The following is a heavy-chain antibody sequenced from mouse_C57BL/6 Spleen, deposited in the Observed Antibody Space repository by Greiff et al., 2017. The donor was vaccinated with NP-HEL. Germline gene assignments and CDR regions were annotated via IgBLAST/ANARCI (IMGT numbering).Heavy chain of an antibody. V-gene: IGHV6-3*01. D-gene: IGHD1-1*01. CDR3: TGPPYYYGSSPYAMDY. CDR1: GFTFSNYW. J-gene: IGHJ4*01. Sequence: EVQRVESGGGLVQPGGSMKLSCVASGFTFSNYWMNWVRQSPEKGLEWVAQIRLKSDNYATNYAESVKGRFTISRDDSKSSVYLQMNNLRAEDTGIYYCTGPPYYYGSSPYAMDYWGQGTSVTVSS. CDR2: IRLKSDNYAT.